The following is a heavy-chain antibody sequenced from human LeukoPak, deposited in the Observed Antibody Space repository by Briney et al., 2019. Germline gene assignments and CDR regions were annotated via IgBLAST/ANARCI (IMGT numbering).Heavy chain of an antibody. CDR1: GFPFSSYS. Sequence: GGSLRPSCAASGFPFSSYSMNWVRQLPGKGLEWVSSISSSSSYIYYADSVKGRSTISRDNAKNSLHLQMKSLRAEDTAVYFCARGTGKTKAFDVWGQGTMVTVSS. D-gene: IGHD1/OR15-1a*01. V-gene: IGHV3-21*01. CDR3: ARGTGKTKAFDV. CDR2: ISSSSSYI. J-gene: IGHJ3*01.